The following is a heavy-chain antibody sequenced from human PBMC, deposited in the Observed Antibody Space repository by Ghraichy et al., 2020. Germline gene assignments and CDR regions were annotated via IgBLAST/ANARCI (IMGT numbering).Heavy chain of an antibody. CDR3: ARGKTGGSLHGNYFDY. V-gene: IGHV4-59*08. CDR1: GGSISSNY. D-gene: IGHD2-8*02. CDR2: VYYSGST. Sequence: SPTLSLTCTVSGGSISSNYWSWIRQPPGRGLEWIGFVYYSGSTKYNPSLTSRVTISADMSNNHFSLRLTSVTAADTAVYYCARGKTGGSLHGNYFDYWGQGTLVAVSS. J-gene: IGHJ4*02.